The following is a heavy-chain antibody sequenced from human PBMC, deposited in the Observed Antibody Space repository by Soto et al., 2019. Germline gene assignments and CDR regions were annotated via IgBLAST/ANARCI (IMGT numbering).Heavy chain of an antibody. Sequence: QVQLVQSGAEVKKPGASVKVSCKASGYTFTNYAISWVRQAPGQGLEWMGWISGYNGNTKYAQNFQGRVTLTTDTSTSTAYMELRILRSDDKAVYFCASDCPVPPATPNNWFDPWGQGTLVTVSS. D-gene: IGHD2-2*02. V-gene: IGHV1-18*01. CDR1: GYTFTNYA. J-gene: IGHJ5*02. CDR2: ISGYNGNT. CDR3: ASDCPVPPATPNNWFDP.